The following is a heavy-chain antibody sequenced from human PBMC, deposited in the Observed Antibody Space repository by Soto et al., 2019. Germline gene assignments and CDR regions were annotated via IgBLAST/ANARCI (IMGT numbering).Heavy chain of an antibody. D-gene: IGHD3-3*01. V-gene: IGHV3-66*01. CDR2: IYSGGST. CDR1: GFTVSSNY. J-gene: IGHJ5*02. Sequence: EVQLVESGGGLVQPGGSLRLSCAASGFTVSSNYMSWVRQAPGKGLEWVSVIYSGGSTYYADSVKGRFTISRDNSKNTLYLQMNSLRAEDTAVYYFARARPALRFLGWFDPWGQGTLVTVSS. CDR3: ARARPALRFLGWFDP.